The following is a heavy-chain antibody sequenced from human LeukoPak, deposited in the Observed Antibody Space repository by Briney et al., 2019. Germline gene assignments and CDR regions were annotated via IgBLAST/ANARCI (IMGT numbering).Heavy chain of an antibody. Sequence: GGSLRLSCAASGFTFSSYAVNWVRQAPGKGLEWVSAITSSYIREHYADSVKGRFTISRDNSKNTLYLQLDSLRAEDTAVYYCARERRSFSLVRGVSAAFDYWGQGALVIVSS. V-gene: IGHV3-23*05. J-gene: IGHJ4*02. D-gene: IGHD3-10*01. CDR1: GFTFSSYA. CDR3: ARERRSFSLVRGVSAAFDY. CDR2: ITSSYIRE.